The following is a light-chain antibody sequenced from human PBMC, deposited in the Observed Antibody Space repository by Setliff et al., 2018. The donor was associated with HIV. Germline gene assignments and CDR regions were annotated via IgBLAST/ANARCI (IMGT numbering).Light chain of an antibody. CDR2: QAT. V-gene: IGLV2-23*02. J-gene: IGLJ1*01. CDR3: CSNTGSNTFV. Sequence: QSVLTQPASVSGSPGQLITISCTGTSSDIGRYNLVSWYQQYPGKAPKLMIYQATKRPSGVSDRFSGSKSGNTASLTISGLQPEDEADYYCCSNTGSNTFVFGSGTKVTVL. CDR1: SSDIGRYNL.